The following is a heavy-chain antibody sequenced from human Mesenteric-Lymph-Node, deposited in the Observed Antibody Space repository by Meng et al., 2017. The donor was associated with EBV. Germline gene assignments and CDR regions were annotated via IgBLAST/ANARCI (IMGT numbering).Heavy chain of an antibody. CDR2: IKTKTDGETV. V-gene: IGHV3-15*01. D-gene: IGHD4/OR15-4a*01. CDR3: ATSNYLFFDY. CDR1: GFTFSNAW. J-gene: IGHJ4*02. Sequence: VQVWVSGGGLVQRGGSLRVSCAAFGFTFSNAWISWVRQATGKGLEWVGRIKTKTDGETVEYSAPVKGRFTISRDDSKNTVYLHMNSLKTEDTAVYYCATSNYLFFDYWGQGALVTVSS.